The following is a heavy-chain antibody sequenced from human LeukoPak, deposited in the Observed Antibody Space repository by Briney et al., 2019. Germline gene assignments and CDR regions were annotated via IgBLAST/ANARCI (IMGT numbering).Heavy chain of an antibody. J-gene: IGHJ4*02. CDR3: ARSPTTVTTLDY. V-gene: IGHV1-69*13. CDR2: IIPIFGKA. CDR1: GGTFLSYA. Sequence: SVKVSCKASGGTFLSYAINWVRQAPGQGLEWMGGIIPIFGKATYAQNFQGRLTITADESTSTAYMELSSLRSGDTAMFYCARSPTTVTTLDYWGQGTLVTVSS. D-gene: IGHD4-11*01.